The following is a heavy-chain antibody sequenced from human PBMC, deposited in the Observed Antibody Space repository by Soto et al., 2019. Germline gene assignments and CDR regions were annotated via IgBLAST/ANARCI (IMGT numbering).Heavy chain of an antibody. CDR3: AKMYYYDSDGCGFLEY. CDR2: ISGTGRST. J-gene: IGHJ4*02. Sequence: PGGSLRLSCASSVFTFSTCAMACVRQSPGKGLEWVSTISGTGRSTHYADSVKGRFTISRDNSRNTLYMQMNSLRGVDTAVYYCAKMYYYDSDGCGFLEYWGQGAQVSVSS. V-gene: IGHV3-23*01. CDR1: VFTFSTCA. D-gene: IGHD3-22*01.